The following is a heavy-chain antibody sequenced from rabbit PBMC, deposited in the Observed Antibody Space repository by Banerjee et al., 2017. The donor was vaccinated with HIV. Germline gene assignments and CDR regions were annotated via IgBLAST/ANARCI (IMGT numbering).Heavy chain of an antibody. CDR1: GFDFSSNYW. V-gene: IGHV1S45*01. Sequence: EESGGDLVQPEGSLTLTCKASGFDFSSNYWICWVRQAPGKGLEWIACIYTSSGSTYYASWAQGRFTVSKTSSTTVTLQPNSLTAADTATYFCARGDDNNNIWSLWGPGTLVTVS. CDR3: ARGDDNNNIWSL. J-gene: IGHJ6*01. CDR2: IYTSSGST. D-gene: IGHD2-1*01.